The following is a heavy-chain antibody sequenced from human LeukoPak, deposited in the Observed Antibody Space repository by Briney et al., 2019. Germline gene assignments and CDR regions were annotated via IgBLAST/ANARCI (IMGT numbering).Heavy chain of an antibody. V-gene: IGHV3-7*04. Sequence: PGGSLRLSCAASGFTFSSYWMRWVRQAPGKGLEGVANIKNDGSEEYYVDSVKGRFTISRDNAKNSLFLHMNSLTAKVTAVYSCARAFRESAVDTGDGWGQGTLVTVSS. CDR1: GFTFSSYW. CDR2: IKNDGSEE. CDR3: ARAFRESAVDTGDG. J-gene: IGHJ4*02. D-gene: IGHD6-13*01.